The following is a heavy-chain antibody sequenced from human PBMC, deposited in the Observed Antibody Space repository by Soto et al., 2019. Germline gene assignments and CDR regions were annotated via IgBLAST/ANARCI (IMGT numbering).Heavy chain of an antibody. D-gene: IGHD3-16*01. V-gene: IGHV1-69*13. Sequence: ASVKVSCKASGGTFSSYAISWVRQAPGQGLEWMGGIIPIFGTANYAQKFQGRVTITADESTSTAYMELSSLRSEDTAVYYCARSIMITFGAIDYYGMDVWGQETTVTVSS. CDR3: ARSIMITFGAIDYYGMDV. CDR2: IIPIFGTA. CDR1: GGTFSSYA. J-gene: IGHJ6*02.